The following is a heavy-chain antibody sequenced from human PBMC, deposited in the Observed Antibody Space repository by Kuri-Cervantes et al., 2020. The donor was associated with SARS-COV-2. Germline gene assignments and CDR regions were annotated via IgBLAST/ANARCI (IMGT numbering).Heavy chain of an antibody. CDR3: AKDVRFRSLWAEQPDY. CDR2: ISWNSGSI. D-gene: IGHD3-3*01. Sequence: GGSLRLSCAASGFTFDDYAMHWVRQAPGKGLEWVSGISWNSGSIGYADSVKGRFTISRDNAKNSLYLQMNSLRAEDTALYYCAKDVRFRSLWAEQPDYWGQGTLVTVSS. V-gene: IGHV3-9*01. J-gene: IGHJ4*02. CDR1: GFTFDDYA.